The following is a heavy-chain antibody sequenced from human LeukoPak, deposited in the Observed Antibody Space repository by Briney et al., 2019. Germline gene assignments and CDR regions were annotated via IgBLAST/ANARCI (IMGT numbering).Heavy chain of an antibody. J-gene: IGHJ2*01. CDR3: AKSMTLQWRGFFDL. Sequence: SGGSLRLSCAVSGFTLSSYFMHWVRQAPGKGLEWVSTISDSGANTYYADSVRGRFTISRDNSKNTLYLQKNSLRADDTAIYYCAKSMTLQWRGFFDLWGRGTHVTVSS. CDR2: ISDSGANT. D-gene: IGHD6-19*01. CDR1: GFTLSSYF. V-gene: IGHV3-23*01.